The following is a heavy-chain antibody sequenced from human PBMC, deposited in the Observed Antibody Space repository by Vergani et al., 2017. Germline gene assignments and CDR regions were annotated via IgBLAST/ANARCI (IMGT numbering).Heavy chain of an antibody. D-gene: IGHD4-23*01. Sequence: EVQLVESGGGLVQPGGSLRLSCAASGFTFDDYAMHWVRQAPGKGLEWVSGISWNSGSIGYADSVKGRFTISRDNAKNSLYLQMNSLRAEDMALYYCAKDSGGNSEGGMDVWGQGTTVTVSS. CDR2: ISWNSGSI. J-gene: IGHJ6*02. CDR1: GFTFDDYA. V-gene: IGHV3-9*03. CDR3: AKDSGGNSEGGMDV.